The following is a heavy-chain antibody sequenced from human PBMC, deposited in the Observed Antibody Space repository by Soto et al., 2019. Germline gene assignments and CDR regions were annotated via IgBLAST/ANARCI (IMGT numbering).Heavy chain of an antibody. J-gene: IGHJ4*02. V-gene: IGHV3-33*01. CDR1: GCTFSSYG. CDR2: IWYDGSNK. Sequence: GGSLRLSCAASGCTFSSYGMHWVRQAPGKGLEWVAVIWYDGSNKYYADSVKGRFTISRDNSKNTLYLQMNSLRAEDTSVYYCARAHCTNSVCHYYFDYWGQGTLVTVSS. D-gene: IGHD2-8*01. CDR3: ARAHCTNSVCHYYFDY.